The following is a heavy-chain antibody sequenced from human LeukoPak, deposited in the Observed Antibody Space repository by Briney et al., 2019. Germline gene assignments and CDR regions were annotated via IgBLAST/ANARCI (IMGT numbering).Heavy chain of an antibody. D-gene: IGHD3-22*01. CDR2: ISYDGSNK. J-gene: IGHJ6*02. V-gene: IGHV3-30-3*01. CDR3: ARRLTDSSGFYPYYYYGMDV. CDR1: GFTFSSYA. Sequence: GRSLRLSCAASGFTFSSYAMHWVRQAPGKGLEWVAVISYDGSNKYYADSVKGRFTNSRDNSKNTLYLQMNSLRAEDTAVYYCARRLTDSSGFYPYYYYGMDVWGQGTTVTVSS.